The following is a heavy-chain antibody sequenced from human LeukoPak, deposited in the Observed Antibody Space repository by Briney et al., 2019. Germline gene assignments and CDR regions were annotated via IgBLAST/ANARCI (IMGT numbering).Heavy chain of an antibody. CDR3: ARGTSFQYNWFDP. CDR2: INPNSGGT. J-gene: IGHJ5*02. Sequence: ASVNVSCKASGYTFTGYYMHWVRQAPGQGLEWMGWINPNSGGTNYAQKFQGRVTMTRDTSISTADMELSRLRSDDTAVYYCARGTSFQYNWFDPWGQGTLVTVSS. CDR1: GYTFTGYY. V-gene: IGHV1-2*02. D-gene: IGHD2-2*01.